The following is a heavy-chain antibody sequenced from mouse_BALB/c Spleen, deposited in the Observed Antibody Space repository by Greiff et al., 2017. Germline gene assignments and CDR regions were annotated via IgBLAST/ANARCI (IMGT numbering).Heavy chain of an antibody. V-gene: IGHV5-9-3*01. J-gene: IGHJ2*01. D-gene: IGHD1-1*01. CDR1: GFTFSSYA. CDR3: AGQDGCYCASSYLYYFDY. Sequence: EVQLQESGGGLVKPGASLKLSCTASGFTFSSYAMSWVRQTPEKRLEWIATISSCSSYTYYPDSVKGRFTISRDNAKNTLYLQMSSLRSEDTAMYYCAGQDGCYCASSYLYYFDYWGQGTTLTVSS. CDR2: ISSCSSYT.